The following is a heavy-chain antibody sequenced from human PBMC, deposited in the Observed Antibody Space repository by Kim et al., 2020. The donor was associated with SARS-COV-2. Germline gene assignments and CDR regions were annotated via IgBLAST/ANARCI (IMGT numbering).Heavy chain of an antibody. CDR3: AKAGGYSSCGGYLDYYG. V-gene: IGHV3-9*01. Sequence: GGSLRLSCAASGFTFSDYDMSWIRQAPGKGLEWVSCISWNSGDIVYADSVRGRFTISRDNAKNSLYLQMNSLRAEDTALYYCAKAGGYSSCGGYLDYYG. CDR1: GFTFSDYD. D-gene: IGHD6-13*01. J-gene: IGHJ6*01. CDR2: ISWNSGDI.